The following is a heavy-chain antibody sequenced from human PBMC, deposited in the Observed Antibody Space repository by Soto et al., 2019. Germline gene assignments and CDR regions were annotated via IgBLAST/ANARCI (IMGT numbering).Heavy chain of an antibody. CDR2: TNHSGST. J-gene: IGHJ6*02. Sequence: SETQSLTWAAYGGSFSGSYWSRIRQAPGKGVEWIGETNHSGSTNSNPSLKSRVTISVDTSKNQFSLKLSSVTAADTAVYYCARAGGAFELWFGELRSYYYYGMDVWGQGTTVT. CDR3: ARAGGAFELWFGELRSYYYYGMDV. V-gene: IGHV4-34*01. CDR1: GGSFSGSY. D-gene: IGHD3-10*01.